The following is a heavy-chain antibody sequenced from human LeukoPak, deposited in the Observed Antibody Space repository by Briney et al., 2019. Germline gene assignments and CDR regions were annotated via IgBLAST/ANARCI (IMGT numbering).Heavy chain of an antibody. CDR3: ARDLRSGAAYFDY. J-gene: IGHJ4*02. Sequence: ASVKVSCKASGYTFTGYYIHWVRQAPGQGLEWMGWIKPNSGGTNYAQKFQGRVTMTRDTSISTAYMELSRLRSDDTAVYYCARDLRSGAAYFDYWGQGTLVTVSS. CDR1: GYTFTGYY. D-gene: IGHD3-10*01. CDR2: IKPNSGGT. V-gene: IGHV1-2*02.